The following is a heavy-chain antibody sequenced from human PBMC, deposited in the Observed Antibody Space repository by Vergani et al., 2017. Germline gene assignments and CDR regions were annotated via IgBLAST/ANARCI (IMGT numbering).Heavy chain of an antibody. V-gene: IGHV4-61*02. Sequence: QVQLQESGPGLVKPSQTLSLTCTVSGGSISSGSYYWSWIRQPAGKGLEWIGRIYTSGSTNYNPSLKSRVTISVDTSKNQFSLKLSSVTAADTAVYYCARAPDFWSGYDYYYYGMDVWGQGTTVTVSS. J-gene: IGHJ6*02. CDR1: GGSISSGSYY. CDR2: IYTSGST. CDR3: ARAPDFWSGYDYYYYGMDV. D-gene: IGHD3-3*01.